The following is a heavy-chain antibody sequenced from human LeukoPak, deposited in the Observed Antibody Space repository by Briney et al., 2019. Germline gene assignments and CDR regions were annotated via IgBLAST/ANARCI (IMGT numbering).Heavy chain of an antibody. J-gene: IGHJ4*02. D-gene: IGHD6-19*01. CDR3: ARGPLGSGWYNPDY. Sequence: KPSETLSLTCTVSGGSISSSSYYWGWIRQPPGKGLEWIGSIYYSGSTYYNPSLKSRVTISVDTSKNQFSLKFSSVTAADTAVYYCARGPLGSGWYNPDYWGQGTLVTVSS. CDR2: IYYSGST. CDR1: GGSISSSSYY. V-gene: IGHV4-39*01.